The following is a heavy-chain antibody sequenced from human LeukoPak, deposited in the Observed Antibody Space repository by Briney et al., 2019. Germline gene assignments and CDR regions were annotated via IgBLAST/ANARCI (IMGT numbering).Heavy chain of an antibody. V-gene: IGHV3-23*01. CDR3: AKDVRGSRAYGDYSGWYFDY. CDR1: RFTFSSYE. Sequence: PGGSLRLSCAASRFTFSSYEMNWVRQAPGKGLEWVSYISGSGIKHYADSVKGRFTISRDNSKNTLYLQMNSLRAEDTAVYYCAKDVRGSRAYGDYSGWYFDYWGQGTLVTVSS. D-gene: IGHD4-17*01. CDR2: ISGSGIK. J-gene: IGHJ4*02.